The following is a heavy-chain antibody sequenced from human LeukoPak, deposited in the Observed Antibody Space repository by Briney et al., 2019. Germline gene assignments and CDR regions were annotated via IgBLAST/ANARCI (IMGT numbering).Heavy chain of an antibody. V-gene: IGHV3-23*01. CDR3: LTGSGSYLPMNFDY. Sequence: PGGSLRLSCAASGFTFSSYAMSWVRQAPGKGLEWVSAISGSGGSTYYADSVKGRFTISRDNSKNTLYLQMNSLRAEDTAVYYCLTGSGSYLPMNFDYWGQGTLVTVSS. CDR2: ISGSGGST. CDR1: GFTFSSYA. D-gene: IGHD3-10*01. J-gene: IGHJ4*02.